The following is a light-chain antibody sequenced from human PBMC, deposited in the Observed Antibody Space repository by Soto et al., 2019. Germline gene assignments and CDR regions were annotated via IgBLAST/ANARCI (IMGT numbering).Light chain of an antibody. J-gene: IGKJ4*01. CDR1: QGISSY. V-gene: IGKV1-8*01. CDR3: QQYYSYPQT. Sequence: AIRMTQSPSSFSASTGDRVTITCRASQGISSYLAWYQQKPGKAPKLLIYAASTLQSGVPSRFSGSGSGTDFTLTISCLQSEDLATYYCQQYYSYPQTFGGGTKVEIK. CDR2: AAS.